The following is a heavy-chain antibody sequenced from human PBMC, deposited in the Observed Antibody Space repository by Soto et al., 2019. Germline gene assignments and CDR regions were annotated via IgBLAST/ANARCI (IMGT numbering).Heavy chain of an antibody. J-gene: IGHJ4*02. Sequence: ASVKVSCKASGGTFSSYAISWVRQAPGQGLEWMGGIIPIFGTANYAQKFQGRVTITADEHTSTAYMELSSLRSEDTAVYYCARADYTAVSAGGWGPFDYWGQGTLVTVSS. D-gene: IGHD5-18*01. V-gene: IGHV1-69*13. CDR3: ARADYTAVSAGGWGPFDY. CDR1: GGTFSSYA. CDR2: IIPIFGTA.